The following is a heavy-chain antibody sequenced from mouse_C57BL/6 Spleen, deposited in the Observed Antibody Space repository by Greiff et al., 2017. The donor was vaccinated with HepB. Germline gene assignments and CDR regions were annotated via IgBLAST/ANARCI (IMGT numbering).Heavy chain of an antibody. J-gene: IGHJ2*01. CDR2: ISYDGSN. CDR1: GYSITSGYY. V-gene: IGHV3-6*01. Sequence: EVQRVESGPGLVKPSQSLSLTCSVTGYSITSGYYWNWIRQFPGNKLEWMGYISYDGSNNYNPSLKNRISITRDTSKNQFFLKLNSVTTEDTATYYCASSFYGSSLDYWGQGTTLTVSS. CDR3: ASSFYGSSLDY. D-gene: IGHD1-1*01.